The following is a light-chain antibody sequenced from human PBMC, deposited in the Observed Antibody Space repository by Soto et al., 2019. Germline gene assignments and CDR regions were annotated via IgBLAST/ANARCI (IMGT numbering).Light chain of an antibody. V-gene: IGKV3-20*01. CDR1: QSVSSNY. CDR2: DAS. J-gene: IGKJ2*01. CDR3: QQYGSSPPYT. Sequence: EIVLTQSPGTLSLSPGERVTLSCRASQSVSSNYLAWYQQKPGQAPSLLIYDASSSATGIPDRFSGSGSGTDFTLTISRLEPEDFAVYYCQQYGSSPPYTFGQGTKLEIK.